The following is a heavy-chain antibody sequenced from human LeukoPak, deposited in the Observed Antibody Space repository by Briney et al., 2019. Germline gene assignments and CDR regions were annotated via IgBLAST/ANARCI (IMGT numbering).Heavy chain of an antibody. CDR1: GGSVSSGSYY. CDR2: IYYSGST. CDR3: ARDNYYDSSGYQHPFDL. J-gene: IGHJ2*01. Sequence: SETLSLTCTVSGGSVSSGSYYWSWIRQPPGKGLEWIGYIYYSGSTYYNPSLKSRVTISVDTSKNQFSLKLSSVTAADTAVYYCARDNYYDSSGYQHPFDLWGRGTLVTVSS. D-gene: IGHD3-22*01. V-gene: IGHV4-61*01.